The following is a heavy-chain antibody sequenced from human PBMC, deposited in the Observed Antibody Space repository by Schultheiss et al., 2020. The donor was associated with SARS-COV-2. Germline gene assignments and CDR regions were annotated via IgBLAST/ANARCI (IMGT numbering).Heavy chain of an antibody. CDR2: ISGSGGST. V-gene: IGHV3-23*01. Sequence: GGSLRLSCAASGFTFSSHAMSWVRQAPGKGLEWVSAISGSGGSTYYADSVKGRFTISRDNSKNTLYLQMNSLRAEDTAVYYCAKDLRQWLTGWFDPWGQGTLVTVSS. CDR1: GFTFSSHA. D-gene: IGHD6-19*01. CDR3: AKDLRQWLTGWFDP. J-gene: IGHJ5*02.